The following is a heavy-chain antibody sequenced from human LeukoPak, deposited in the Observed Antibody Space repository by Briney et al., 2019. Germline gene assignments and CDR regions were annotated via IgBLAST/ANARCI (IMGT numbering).Heavy chain of an antibody. D-gene: IGHD5-18*01. CDR2: INHSGST. J-gene: IGHJ4*02. CDR3: ARALQDTAMVGGYFDY. CDR1: GGSFSGYY. Sequence: SETLSLTCAVYGGSFSGYYWSWIRQPPGKGLEWIGEINHSGSTNYNPSLKSRVTISVDTSKNQFSLKLSSVTAADTAVYYCARALQDTAMVGGYFDYWGQGTLVTVSS. V-gene: IGHV4-34*01.